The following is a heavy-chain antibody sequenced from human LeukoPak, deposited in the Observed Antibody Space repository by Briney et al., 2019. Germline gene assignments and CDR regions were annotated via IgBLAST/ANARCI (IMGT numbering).Heavy chain of an antibody. D-gene: IGHD5-12*01. Sequence: PGGSLRLSCVASGFTFSSYNIHWVRQAPGKGLEWVSFKRFDRDNEDYADSVKGRFTVSRDNSQKMVFLQMNSLSPEDTAVYYCAKDNSGWAFDYWGQGTLVAVSS. J-gene: IGHJ4*02. CDR3: AKDNSGWAFDY. CDR1: GFTFSSYN. CDR2: KRFDRDNE. V-gene: IGHV3-30*02.